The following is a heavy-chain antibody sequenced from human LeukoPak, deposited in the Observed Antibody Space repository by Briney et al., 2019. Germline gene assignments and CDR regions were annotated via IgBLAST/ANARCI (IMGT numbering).Heavy chain of an antibody. CDR3: ARTRVDTSMIRGEYYYYYYGMDA. Sequence: KPSETLSLTCTVSGGSISSSFWSWIRQPAGKGLEWIGRIYADGSTNYNPSLKSRVTISVDTSKNQLSLKLSSVTAADTAVYYCARTRVDTSMIRGEYYYYYYGMDAWGQGTTVTVSS. CDR2: IYADGST. V-gene: IGHV4-4*07. CDR1: GGSISSSF. D-gene: IGHD5-18*01. J-gene: IGHJ6*02.